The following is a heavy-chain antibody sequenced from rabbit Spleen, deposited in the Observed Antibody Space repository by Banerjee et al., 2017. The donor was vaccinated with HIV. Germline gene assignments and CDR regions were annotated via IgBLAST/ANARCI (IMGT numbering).Heavy chain of an antibody. CDR2: IYTGNGKN. Sequence: QEELEESGGGLVKPEGSLTLTCTASGFSFSSGYDISWVRQAPGKGLEWIGFIYTGNGKNYYASWAKGRFTISKTSSTTVTLQVTSLTAADTATYFCTRDDGSGHYIDGYFNLWGPGTLVTVS. CDR3: TRDDGSGHYIDGYFNL. V-gene: IGHV1S45*01. CDR1: GFSFSSGYD. J-gene: IGHJ4*01. D-gene: IGHD1-1*01.